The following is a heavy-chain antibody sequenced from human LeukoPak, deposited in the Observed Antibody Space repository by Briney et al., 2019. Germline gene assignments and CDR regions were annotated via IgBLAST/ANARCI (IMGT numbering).Heavy chain of an antibody. D-gene: IGHD2-15*01. J-gene: IGHJ4*02. Sequence: ASVKVSCKSSGYTFTGYYMHGVRQAPGQGREWMGWINPNSGGTNYAQKFQGRVTMTRDTSISTAYMELSRLRSDDTAVYYCARDRSDIVVDRDVFDYWGQGTLVTVSS. V-gene: IGHV1-2*02. CDR1: GYTFTGYY. CDR3: ARDRSDIVVDRDVFDY. CDR2: INPNSGGT.